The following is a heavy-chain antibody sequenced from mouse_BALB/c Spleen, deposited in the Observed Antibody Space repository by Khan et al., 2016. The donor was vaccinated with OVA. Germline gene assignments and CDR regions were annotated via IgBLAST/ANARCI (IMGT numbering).Heavy chain of an antibody. V-gene: IGHV3-2*02. CDR2: ISYSGRT. CDR1: GYSITSGYG. CDR3: ARTARIKY. Sequence: EVQLQEPGPGLVKPSQSLSPTCTVTGYSITSGYGWNWIRQFPGNKLEWMGYISYSGRTNYNPSPKSRISILREQSKNQFFLQLNSVTTEDTATYYCARTARIKYWGQGTTLTVSS. D-gene: IGHD1-2*01. J-gene: IGHJ2*01.